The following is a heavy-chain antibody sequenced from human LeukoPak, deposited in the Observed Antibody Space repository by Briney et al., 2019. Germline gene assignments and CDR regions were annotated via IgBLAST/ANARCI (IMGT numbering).Heavy chain of an antibody. Sequence: ASVKVSCKASGYTFTGYYMHWVRQAPGQGLEWMGWINPNSGGTNYAQKFQGRVTMTRDTSISTAYMELSSLRSEDTAVYYCARVKQQLVLSYMGVWGKGTTVTVSS. CDR1: GYTFTGYY. J-gene: IGHJ6*03. CDR2: INPNSGGT. V-gene: IGHV1-2*02. CDR3: ARVKQQLVLSYMGV. D-gene: IGHD6-13*01.